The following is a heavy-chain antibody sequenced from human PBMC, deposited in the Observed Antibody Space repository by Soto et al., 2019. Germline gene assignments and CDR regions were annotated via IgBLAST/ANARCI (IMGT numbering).Heavy chain of an antibody. D-gene: IGHD1-26*01. CDR1: GGSISSGGYY. V-gene: IGHV4-31*03. CDR2: IYYSGST. Sequence: PSETLSLTCTVSGGSISSGGYYWSWIRQHPGKGLEWIGYIYYSGSTYYNPSLKSRVTISVDTSKNQFSLKLSSVTAADTAVYSCAREGGGPVAFDIWGQGTMVTVSS. J-gene: IGHJ3*02. CDR3: AREGGGPVAFDI.